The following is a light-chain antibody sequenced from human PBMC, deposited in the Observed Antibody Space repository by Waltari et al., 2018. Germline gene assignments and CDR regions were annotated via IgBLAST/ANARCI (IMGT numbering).Light chain of an antibody. CDR3: QSADPTGISWV. CDR2: KDS. J-gene: IGLJ3*02. CDR1: ALPKHY. V-gene: IGLV3-25*03. Sequence: SYELTQPPSVSVSPGQTARITCSGDALPKHYAYWYQQKAGQAPVQVIYKDSGRPSEIPERFSGSTSGTTVTLTISGVQAEDEADYYCQSADPTGISWVFGGGTKLTVL.